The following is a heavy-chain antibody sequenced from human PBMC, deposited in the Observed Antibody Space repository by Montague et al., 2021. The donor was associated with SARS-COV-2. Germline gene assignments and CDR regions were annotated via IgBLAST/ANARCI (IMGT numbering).Heavy chain of an antibody. D-gene: IGHD3-3*01. J-gene: IGHJ6*02. CDR3: ARQPTRGITIFGVVTDYSMDV. V-gene: IGHV4-39*01. CDR2: IYYSGST. Sequence: SETLSLTCTVSGGSISSSSYYWGWIRQPPGKGLEWIGYIYYSGSTXYNPSLKSRVTISVDTSKNQFSLKLSSVTAADTAVYYCARQPTRGITIFGVVTDYSMDVWGQGTTVTVSS. CDR1: GGSISSSSYY.